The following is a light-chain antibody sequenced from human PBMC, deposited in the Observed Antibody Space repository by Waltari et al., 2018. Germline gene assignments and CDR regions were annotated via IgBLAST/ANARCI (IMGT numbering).Light chain of an antibody. J-gene: IGKJ2*01. CDR3: QQYNMYSYT. CDR1: QTISYW. Sequence: DIQMTQSPSTLSASLGVSVTIACRASQTISYWLAWSPQNPGKAPKLRIHEASSLEDGGPSRFSGSRSGTEFTLTISSLQPDDSATYYCQQYNMYSYTFGQGTTLEIK. CDR2: EAS. V-gene: IGKV1-5*03.